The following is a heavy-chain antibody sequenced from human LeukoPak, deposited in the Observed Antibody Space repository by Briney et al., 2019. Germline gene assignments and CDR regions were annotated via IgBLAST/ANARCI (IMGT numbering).Heavy chain of an antibody. D-gene: IGHD3-10*02. Sequence: GGSLRLSCAASGFTFSGYNMNWVRQAPGKGLEWVAFIRSSGSLIYYAESVKGRFTISRDNSKNTLYLQMNSLRAEDTAVYYCARCSGYGMDVWGQGTTVTVSS. CDR2: IRSSGSLI. V-gene: IGHV3-48*01. CDR1: GFTFSGYN. J-gene: IGHJ6*02. CDR3: ARCSGYGMDV.